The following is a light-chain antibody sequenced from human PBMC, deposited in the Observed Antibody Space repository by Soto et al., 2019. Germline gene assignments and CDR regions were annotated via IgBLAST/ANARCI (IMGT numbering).Light chain of an antibody. CDR3: QQYNNWPPIT. CDR1: QSVSSN. J-gene: IGKJ1*01. V-gene: IGKV3-15*01. CDR2: GAS. Sequence: EIVMTQSPATLSVSPGERDTLSGRASQSVSSNLDWYQQKPGQAPRLLVYGASTRATGIPARLSGSGSGTEFTLTISSLQSEDFAVYYCQQYNNWPPITFGQGTKVEIK.